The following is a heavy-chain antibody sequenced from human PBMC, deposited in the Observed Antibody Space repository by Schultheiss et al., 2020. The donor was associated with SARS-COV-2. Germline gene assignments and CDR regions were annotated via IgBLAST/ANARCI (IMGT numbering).Heavy chain of an antibody. CDR3: ARESRNYGGYSYGFFDY. Sequence: GGSLRLSCAASGFTFSSYAMHWVRQAPGKGLEWVAVLSHDGRIRYYAESVKGRFTISRDNSKNTLYLQMNSLRAEDTAVYYCARESRNYGGYSYGFFDYWGQGTLGTVAS. J-gene: IGHJ4*02. CDR2: LSHDGRIR. V-gene: IGHV3-30*03. CDR1: GFTFSSYA. D-gene: IGHD5-18*01.